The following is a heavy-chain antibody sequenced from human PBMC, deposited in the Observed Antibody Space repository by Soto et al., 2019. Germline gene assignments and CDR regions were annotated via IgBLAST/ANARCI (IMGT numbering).Heavy chain of an antibody. D-gene: IGHD3-22*01. J-gene: IGHJ3*02. CDR1: GFTFSNAW. Sequence: EVQLVESGGGLVKPGGSLRLSCAASGFTFSNAWMSWVRQAPGKGLEWVGGIKSKTDGGTTDYAAPVKGRFTISRDSSKNTLYLPMNSLRAEDTAVYYCAKEVGVTMIVVATGVEGDAFDIWGQGTMVTVSS. V-gene: IGHV3-15*01. CDR2: IKSKTDGGTT. CDR3: AKEVGVTMIVVATGVEGDAFDI.